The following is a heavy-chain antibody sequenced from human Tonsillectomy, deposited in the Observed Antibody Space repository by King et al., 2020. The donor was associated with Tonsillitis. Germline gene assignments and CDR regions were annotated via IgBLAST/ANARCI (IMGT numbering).Heavy chain of an antibody. CDR2: ISPHNGNT. V-gene: IGHV1-18*04. CDR1: GYTFTSYG. J-gene: IGHJ4*02. CDR3: ARGHIAVVGTGFDY. Sequence: QLVQSGAEVKKPGASVKVSCKASGYTFTSYGIGWVRQAPGQGLEWMGWISPHNGNTNYAQKVQGRVTMTTDTSTSTVYMEQRSLRSDDTAVYYCARGHIAVVGTGFDYWGQGTLVTVSS. D-gene: IGHD6-19*01.